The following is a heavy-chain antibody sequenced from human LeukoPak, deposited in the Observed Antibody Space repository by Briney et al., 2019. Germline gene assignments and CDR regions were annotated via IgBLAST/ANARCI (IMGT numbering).Heavy chain of an antibody. Sequence: GGSLRLSCAASGFTFSSYATTWVRQAPGKGLEWVSGISGSGGSTYYVDSVKGRFTISRDNSKNTLYLQMNSLREEDTALYFCAKNGGGQCYSHLDSWGQGNLVTVSS. D-gene: IGHD2-21*01. CDR2: ISGSGGST. CDR1: GFTFSSYA. V-gene: IGHV3-23*01. J-gene: IGHJ4*02. CDR3: AKNGGGQCYSHLDS.